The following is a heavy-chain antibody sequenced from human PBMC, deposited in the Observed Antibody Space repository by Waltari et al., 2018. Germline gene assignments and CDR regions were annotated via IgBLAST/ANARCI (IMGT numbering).Heavy chain of an antibody. CDR1: GLTFGSVW. D-gene: IGHD7-27*01. CDR3: ARDNWGPAY. Sequence: EVQLVESGGGLVQPGGSLRLSCAASGLTFGSVWMHWVRQAPGKGPVWVSRIKSDGSDSDYAHSVKGRFTISLDNDKDTLYLQMNSLRAEDTAVSYCARDNWGPAYWGQGTLVTVPS. V-gene: IGHV3-74*01. CDR2: IKSDGSDS. J-gene: IGHJ4*02.